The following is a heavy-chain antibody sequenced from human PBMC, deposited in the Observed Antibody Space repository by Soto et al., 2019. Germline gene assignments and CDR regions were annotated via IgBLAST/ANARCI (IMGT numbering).Heavy chain of an antibody. CDR2: IIPIFGTA. CDR1: GGTFSSYA. J-gene: IGHJ5*02. Sequence: GASVKVSCKASGGTFSSYAISWVRQAPGQGLEWTGGIIPIFGTANYAQKFQGRVTITADESTSTAYMELSSLRSEDTAVYYCSRDLWGTIVVDIDWYAPWGEGTLVTVS. CDR3: SRDLWGTIVVDIDWYAP. D-gene: IGHD3-3*01. V-gene: IGHV1-69*13.